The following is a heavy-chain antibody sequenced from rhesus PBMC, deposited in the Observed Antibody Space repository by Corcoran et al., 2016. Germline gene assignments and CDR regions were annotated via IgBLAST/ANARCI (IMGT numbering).Heavy chain of an antibody. J-gene: IGHJ4*01. CDR2: IYGSGGST. Sequence: QVQLQESGPGLVKPSETLSLTCTVSGGSTSDSSNCSWIRPPPGKGLEWLGRIYGSGGSTNYNPSLKSRVTISRDTSKNQFSLKLSSVTAADTAVYYCARFSVVSAADYWGQGVLVTVSS. CDR3: ARFSVVSAADY. D-gene: IGHD2-39*01. CDR1: GGSTSDSSN. V-gene: IGHV4-160*01.